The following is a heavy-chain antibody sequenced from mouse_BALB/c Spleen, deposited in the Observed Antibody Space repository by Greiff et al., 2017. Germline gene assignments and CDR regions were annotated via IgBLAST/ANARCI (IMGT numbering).Heavy chain of an antibody. V-gene: IGHV3-2*02. CDR3: AMEYYGSKAY. Sequence: EVKLQESGPGLVKPSQSLSLTCTVTGYSITSDYAWNWIRQFPGNKLEWMGYISYSGSTSYNPSLKSRISITRDTSKNQFFLQLNSVTTEDTATYYCAMEYYGSKAYWGQGTLVTVSA. J-gene: IGHJ3*01. CDR2: ISYSGST. D-gene: IGHD1-1*01. CDR1: GYSITSDYA.